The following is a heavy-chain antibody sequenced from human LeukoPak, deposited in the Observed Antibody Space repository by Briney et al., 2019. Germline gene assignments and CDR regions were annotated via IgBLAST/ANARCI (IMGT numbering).Heavy chain of an antibody. J-gene: IGHJ4*02. D-gene: IGHD3-22*01. V-gene: IGHV1-18*01. Sequence: ASVKVSCKASGYSFTSYGISWVRQAPGQGLEWMGWISAYNGNTNYAQKLQGRVTMTTDTSTSTAYMELRSLRSDDTAVYYCARRNVYYDSSGYYYGIDYWGQGTLVTVSS. CDR3: ARRNVYYDSSGYYYGIDY. CDR1: GYSFTSYG. CDR2: ISAYNGNT.